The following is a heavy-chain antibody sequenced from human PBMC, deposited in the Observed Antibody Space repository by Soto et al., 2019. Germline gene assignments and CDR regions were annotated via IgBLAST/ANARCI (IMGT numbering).Heavy chain of an antibody. V-gene: IGHV4-39*01. D-gene: IGHD6-13*01. CDR3: AGIIAAASYYYYMDV. Sequence: SETLSLTCTVSGGSISSSSYYWGWIRQPPGKGLEWIGSIYYSGSTYYNPSLKSRVTISVDTSKNQFSLKLSSVTAADTAVYYCAGIIAAASYYYYMDVWGKGTTVTVSS. CDR1: GGSISSSSYY. CDR2: IYYSGST. J-gene: IGHJ6*03.